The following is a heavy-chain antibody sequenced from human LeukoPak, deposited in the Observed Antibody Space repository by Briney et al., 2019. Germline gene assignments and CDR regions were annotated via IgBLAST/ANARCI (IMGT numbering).Heavy chain of an antibody. CDR3: ATAGGSGLRGDYGMDV. Sequence: ASVKVSCKASGGTFSSYAISWVRQAPGQGLEWMGGIIPIFGTANYAQKFQGRVTITADESTSTAYMELSSLRSEDTAVYYCATAGGSGLRGDYGMDVWGQGTTVTVSS. J-gene: IGHJ6*02. V-gene: IGHV1-69*13. CDR1: GGTFSSYA. D-gene: IGHD6-19*01. CDR2: IIPIFGTA.